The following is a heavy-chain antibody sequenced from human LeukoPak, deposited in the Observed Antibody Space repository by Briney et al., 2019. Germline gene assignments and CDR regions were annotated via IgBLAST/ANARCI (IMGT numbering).Heavy chain of an antibody. V-gene: IGHV1-18*01. Sequence: ASVKLSCKASGYTFTSYGFNWVRQPPGQGLEWMGWISAYNGNTDYAQKLQGRVTMTTDTSTSTAYMELRSLRSDDTAVYYCARSDSSGRYGGYYYYYMDVWGKGTTVTVSS. CDR2: ISAYNGNT. D-gene: IGHD6-19*01. CDR1: GYTFTSYG. J-gene: IGHJ6*03. CDR3: ARSDSSGRYGGYYYYYMDV.